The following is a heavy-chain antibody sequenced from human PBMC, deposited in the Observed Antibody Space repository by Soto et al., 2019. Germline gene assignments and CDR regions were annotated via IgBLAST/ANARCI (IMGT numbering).Heavy chain of an antibody. D-gene: IGHD4-17*01. J-gene: IGHJ4*02. V-gene: IGHV3-48*02. Sequence: GGSLRLSCAASGFTFSNYNMNWVRQAPGKGLEWVSYISSSSTAIYYADSVKGRFTISRVNAKNSLYLQMNSLRDEDTAVYYCARDGVQIRLDYGVSNFDYWGQGTLVTVSS. CDR3: ARDGVQIRLDYGVSNFDY. CDR1: GFTFSNYN. CDR2: ISSSSTAI.